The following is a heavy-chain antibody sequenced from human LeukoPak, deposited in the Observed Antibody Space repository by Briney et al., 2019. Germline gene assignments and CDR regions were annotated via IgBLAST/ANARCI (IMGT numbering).Heavy chain of an antibody. V-gene: IGHV4-59*01. CDR1: GGSISSYY. Sequence: PSETLSLTCTVSGGSISSYYWSWIRQPPGKGLEWIGYIFYIGSTNHNPSLKSRVTISVDTSKNQFSLKLSSVTAADTAVYYCARANFGSGRYGFDYWGQGTLVTVSS. CDR3: ARANFGSGRYGFDY. J-gene: IGHJ4*02. D-gene: IGHD3-10*01. CDR2: IFYIGST.